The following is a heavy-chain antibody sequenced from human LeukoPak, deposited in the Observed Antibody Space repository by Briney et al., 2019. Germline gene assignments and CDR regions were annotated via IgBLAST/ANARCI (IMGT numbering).Heavy chain of an antibody. V-gene: IGHV3-64*04. CDR2: ISSNGGAT. J-gene: IGHJ3*02. D-gene: IGHD6-13*01. CDR3: AKDVAAAAGSSAFDI. CDR1: GFTFSTYS. Sequence: GGSLRLSCAASGFTFSTYSMHWVRQAPGKGLEYVSAISSNGGATYYADSVKGRFTISRDNSKNTLYLQMNSLRAEDTAVYYCAKDVAAAAGSSAFDIWGQGTMVTVSS.